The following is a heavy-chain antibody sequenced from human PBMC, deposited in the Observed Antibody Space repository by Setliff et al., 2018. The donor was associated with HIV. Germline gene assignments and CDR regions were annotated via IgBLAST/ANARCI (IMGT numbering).Heavy chain of an antibody. D-gene: IGHD7-27*01. CDR2: IYHYGST. J-gene: IGHJ4*02. CDR1: GGSISGFNW. Sequence: SETLSLTCAVSGGSISGFNWWSWVRQTPGRGLEWIGEIYHYGSTNYNPSLMSRVTISLDKSKNHFSLKLTSVTAADTAVYYCAGGGDADRRGLFDYWGQGTLVTVSS. V-gene: IGHV4-4*02. CDR3: AGGGDADRRGLFDY.